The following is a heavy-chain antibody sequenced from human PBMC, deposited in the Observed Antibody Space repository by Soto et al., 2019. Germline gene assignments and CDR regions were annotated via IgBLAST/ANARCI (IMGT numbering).Heavy chain of an antibody. CDR2: IYHSGSA. CDR3: ARVPGVVVSADDAFDI. D-gene: IGHD2-21*02. V-gene: IGHV4-4*02. Sequence: QVQLQESGPGLVKPSGTLSLTCAVSGGSVSSNNWWSWVRQSPGKGLEWMGEIYHSGSAHYNPSLKCRATISLDKSKTLFSLRLTSVTAADTAVYYCARVPGVVVSADDAFDIWGPGTRVIVSS. J-gene: IGHJ3*02. CDR1: GGSVSSNNW.